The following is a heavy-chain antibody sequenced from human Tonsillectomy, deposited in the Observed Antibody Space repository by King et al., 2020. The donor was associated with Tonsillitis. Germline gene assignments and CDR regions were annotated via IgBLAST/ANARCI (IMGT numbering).Heavy chain of an antibody. CDR3: AREVDFLDY. CDR1: GVSISGSGFH. CDR2: IAYRGNT. Sequence: QLQESGPGLVKPSETLSLTCTVSGVSISGSGFHWGWLRQPPGKGLEWIGSIAYRGNTYINPSLRSRLTISLDTSKNQFSLKLSSLTAADTAVYYCAREVDFLDYWGQGTLVPVSS. V-gene: IGHV4-39*07. J-gene: IGHJ4*02.